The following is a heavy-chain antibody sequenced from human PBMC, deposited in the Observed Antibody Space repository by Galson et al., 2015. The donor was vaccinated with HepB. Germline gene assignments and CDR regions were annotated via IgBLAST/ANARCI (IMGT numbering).Heavy chain of an antibody. V-gene: IGHV3-53*04. D-gene: IGHD3-22*01. CDR3: ARGPRYYYDSSGPGYFDY. CDR1: GFTVSSNY. CDR2: IYSGTST. J-gene: IGHJ4*02. Sequence: SLRLSCAASGFTVSSNYMSWVRQAPGKGLEWVSIIYSGTSTYYADSVRGRFTISRHNFKNTLYLQMNSLGAEDTAVCYCARGPRYYYDSSGPGYFDYWGQGTLATVSS.